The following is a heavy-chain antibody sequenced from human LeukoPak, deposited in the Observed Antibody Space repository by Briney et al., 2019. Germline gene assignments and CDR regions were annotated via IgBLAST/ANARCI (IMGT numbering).Heavy chain of an antibody. D-gene: IGHD3-10*01. CDR1: GGSFSTYY. CDR3: ARRLYGSGSLRRYYYMDV. J-gene: IGHJ6*03. V-gene: IGHV4-34*01. CDR2: INHSGST. Sequence: SETLSLTCGVYGGSFSTYYWTWIRQPPGKGLEWIGEINHSGSTNYNPSLKSRVTISVDTSKNQFSLKLRFVTAADTAVYYCARRLYGSGSLRRYYYMDVWGKGTTVTISS.